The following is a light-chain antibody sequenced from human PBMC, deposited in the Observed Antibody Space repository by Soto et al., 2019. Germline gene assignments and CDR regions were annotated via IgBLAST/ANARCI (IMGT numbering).Light chain of an antibody. CDR1: QGIRND. J-gene: IGKJ1*01. CDR2: AAS. CDR3: LQDHNYPRT. V-gene: IGKV1-6*01. Sequence: AIQITQSPSSLSASVGDRVTITCRASQGIRNDLGWYQQRPGKAPKLLIYAASTLQSGVPSRFSGCGSGPDFTRTSSSLQPGDFATYVCLQDHNYPRTVGQGTNVEVK.